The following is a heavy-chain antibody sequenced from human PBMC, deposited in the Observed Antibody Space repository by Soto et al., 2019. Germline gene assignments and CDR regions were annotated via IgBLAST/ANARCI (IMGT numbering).Heavy chain of an antibody. CDR1: GGSISSGDYY. CDR2: MYNSGST. V-gene: IGHV4-30-4*01. Sequence: PSETLSLTCTVSGGSISSGDYYWSWIRQPPGKGLEWIGYMYNSGSTYYNPSLDSRVKISVDTSKNQFSLELSSVTAADTAMYYCARDKYCTTINCYNWFDPWGQGTLVTVSS. D-gene: IGHD2-2*01. CDR3: ARDKYCTTINCYNWFDP. J-gene: IGHJ5*02.